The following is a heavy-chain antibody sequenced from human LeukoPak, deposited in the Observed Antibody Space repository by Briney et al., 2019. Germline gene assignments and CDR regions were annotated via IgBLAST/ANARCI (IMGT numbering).Heavy chain of an antibody. CDR3: ARDVVDAAMVPDAFDI. Sequence: PWGSLRLSCAASGFTFSSYSMNWVRQAPGKGLEWVSSISSSSSYIYYADSVKGRFTISRDNAKNSLYLQMNSLRAEDTAVYYCARDVVDAAMVPDAFDIWGQGTMVTVSS. CDR2: ISSSSSYI. D-gene: IGHD5-18*01. J-gene: IGHJ3*02. CDR1: GFTFSSYS. V-gene: IGHV3-21*01.